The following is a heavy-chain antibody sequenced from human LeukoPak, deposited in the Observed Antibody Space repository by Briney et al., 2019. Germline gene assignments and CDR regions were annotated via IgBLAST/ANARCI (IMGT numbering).Heavy chain of an antibody. CDR3: ARGGSYLSAFDI. J-gene: IGHJ3*02. Sequence: GGSLRLSCAASGFTVSSNDMSWVRQAPGKGLEWVSIIYSGGGRFYADSVTVRFTISRDNSKNTLYLQMNSLSVEDTAVYYCARGGSYLSAFDIWGQGTMVTVSS. CDR2: IYSGGGR. D-gene: IGHD1-26*01. V-gene: IGHV3-53*01. CDR1: GFTVSSND.